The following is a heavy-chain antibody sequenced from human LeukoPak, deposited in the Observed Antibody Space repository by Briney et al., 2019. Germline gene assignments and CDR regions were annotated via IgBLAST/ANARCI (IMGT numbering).Heavy chain of an antibody. CDR1: GYMFTGYY. D-gene: IGHD2/OR15-2a*01. J-gene: IGHJ6*02. V-gene: IGHV1-2*02. Sequence: GASVKVSCKASGYMFTGYYLHWVRQAPGQGLEWMGWINPNGGGTNSAQKFKGRVTMTRDTSISTAYMELSRLRSDDTAVYYCARDPIVQAGYYYGMDVWGQGTTVTVSS. CDR3: ARDPIVQAGYYYGMDV. CDR2: INPNGGGT.